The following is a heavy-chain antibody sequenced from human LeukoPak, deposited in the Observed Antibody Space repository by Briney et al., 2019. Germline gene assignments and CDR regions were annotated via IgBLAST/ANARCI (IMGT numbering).Heavy chain of an antibody. Sequence: PGGSVRLSCEASGFSFSNYFISWIRQAPGKGLEWVSYITNSGRSTNYADAVKGRFTISRDNTKKSVYLEMTDLRPEDTAVYYGAREASGNYSVFDSWGQGTRVTVSS. V-gene: IGHV3-11*04. CDR3: AREASGNYSVFDS. CDR1: GFSFSNYF. D-gene: IGHD1-26*01. CDR2: ITNSGRST. J-gene: IGHJ4*02.